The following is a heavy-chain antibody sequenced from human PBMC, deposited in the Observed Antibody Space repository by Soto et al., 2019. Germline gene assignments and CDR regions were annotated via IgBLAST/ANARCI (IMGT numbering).Heavy chain of an antibody. CDR3: ARVDGGDYYYGMDV. J-gene: IGHJ6*02. Sequence: VASVKVSCKASGYTFTSYGISWVRQAPGQGLEWMGWISAYNGNTNYAQKLQGRVTMTTDTSTSTAYMELRSLRSDDTAVYYCARVDGGDYYYGMDVWGQGTTVTVSS. CDR1: GYTFTSYG. D-gene: IGHD2-2*03. V-gene: IGHV1-18*04. CDR2: ISAYNGNT.